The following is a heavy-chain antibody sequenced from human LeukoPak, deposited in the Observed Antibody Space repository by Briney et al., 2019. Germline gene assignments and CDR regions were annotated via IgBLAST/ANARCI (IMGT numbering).Heavy chain of an antibody. CDR3: ARVLRYCSSTSCYTAYYYYYYMDV. CDR1: GFTFSSYA. D-gene: IGHD2-2*02. Sequence: PGGSLRLSCAASGFTFSSYAMSWVRQAPGKGLEWVSAISGSGGSTYYADSVKGRFTIARDDARKTLYLQMNSLRAEDTAVYYCARVLRYCSSTSCYTAYYYYYYMDVWGKGTTVTVSS. CDR2: ISGSGGST. J-gene: IGHJ6*03. V-gene: IGHV3-23*01.